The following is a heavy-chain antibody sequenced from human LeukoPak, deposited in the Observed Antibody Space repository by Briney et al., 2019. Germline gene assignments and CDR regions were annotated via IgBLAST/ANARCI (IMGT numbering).Heavy chain of an antibody. CDR3: ARVPPSAHQLLSSDY. CDR2: ISANNGET. D-gene: IGHD2-2*01. CDR1: AYTFTNYG. Sequence: ASVMVSCKASAYTFTNYGISWVRQAPGQGLEWLAWISANNGETRYAQNLQGRLTMTTDTSTSTAYMELRSLRPDDTAVYYCARVPPSAHQLLSSDYWGQGTQVTVSS. J-gene: IGHJ4*02. V-gene: IGHV1-18*04.